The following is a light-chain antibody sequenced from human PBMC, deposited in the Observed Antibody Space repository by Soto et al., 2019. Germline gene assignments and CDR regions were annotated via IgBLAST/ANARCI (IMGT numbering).Light chain of an antibody. Sequence: EIVLTQSPVTLSLSPGERATLSCRASQSVSRYLAWYQQKPGQAPRLLIYDASNRATGVPARFSGSGSGTDFTLTINSLGPEDFAVYYCQQRTNWLGTFGQGTRVEIK. CDR1: QSVSRY. CDR2: DAS. J-gene: IGKJ1*01. CDR3: QQRTNWLGT. V-gene: IGKV3-11*01.